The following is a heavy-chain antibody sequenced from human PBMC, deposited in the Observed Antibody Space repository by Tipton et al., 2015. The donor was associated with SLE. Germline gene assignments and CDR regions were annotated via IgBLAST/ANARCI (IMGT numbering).Heavy chain of an antibody. D-gene: IGHD1-26*01. CDR1: GFTFSSYE. CDR2: ISSSGSTI. CDR3: ASRGSTPFDY. Sequence: GSLRLSCAASGFTFSSYEMNWVRQAPGKGLEWVSYISSSGSTIYYADSVKCRFTISRDNAKNSLYLQMNSLRAEDTAVYYCASRGSTPFDYWGQGTLVTVSS. V-gene: IGHV3-48*03. J-gene: IGHJ4*02.